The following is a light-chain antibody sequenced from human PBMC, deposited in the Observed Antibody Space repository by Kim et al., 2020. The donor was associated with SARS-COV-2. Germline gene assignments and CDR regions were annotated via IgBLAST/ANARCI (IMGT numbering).Light chain of an antibody. V-gene: IGKV4-1*01. CDR3: QQYYSSLWT. CDR2: WAS. Sequence: ATINCRSGQSLFHSSNNKNYLAWYQQKPGQPPNLLIYWASTRESGVPDRFSGSGSGTDFTLTISNLQAEDVAVYYCQQYYSSLWTFGQGTKVDIK. CDR1: QSLFHSSNNKNY. J-gene: IGKJ1*01.